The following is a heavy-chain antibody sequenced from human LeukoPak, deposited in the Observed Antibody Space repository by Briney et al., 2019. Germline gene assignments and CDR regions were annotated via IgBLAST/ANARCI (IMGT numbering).Heavy chain of an antibody. CDR1: GGSFSGYY. J-gene: IGHJ5*02. Sequence: SETLSLTCAVYGGSFSGYYWSWIRQPPGKGLEWIGEINHSGSTNHNPSLKSRVTISVDTSKNQFSLKLSSVTAADTAVYYCARGLGKVAVAGTLRWFDPWGQGTLVTVSS. D-gene: IGHD6-19*01. CDR3: ARGLGKVAVAGTLRWFDP. V-gene: IGHV4-34*01. CDR2: INHSGST.